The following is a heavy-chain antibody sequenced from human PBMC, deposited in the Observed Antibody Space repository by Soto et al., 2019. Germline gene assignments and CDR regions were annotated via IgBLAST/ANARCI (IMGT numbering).Heavy chain of an antibody. Sequence: GGSLRLACAAAGCPFSSYGMHWVRQAPGKGLEWVAVIWYDGSNKYYADSVKGRFTISRDNSKNTLYLQMNSLRAEDTAVYYCARWYYDILTGYYSGFDYWGQGTLVTVSS. D-gene: IGHD3-9*01. CDR2: IWYDGSNK. CDR3: ARWYYDILTGYYSGFDY. J-gene: IGHJ4*02. V-gene: IGHV3-33*01. CDR1: GCPFSSYG.